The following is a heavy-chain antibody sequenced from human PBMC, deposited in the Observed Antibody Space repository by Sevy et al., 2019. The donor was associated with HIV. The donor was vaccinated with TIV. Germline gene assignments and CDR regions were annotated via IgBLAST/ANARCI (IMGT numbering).Heavy chain of an antibody. J-gene: IGHJ4*02. D-gene: IGHD5-18*01. CDR3: AKGTRGYSYDPFDC. CDR2: LSGSRDAT. V-gene: IGHV3-23*01. Sequence: GGSLRLSCAASGFTFSNYAMTWVRQAPGKGLEWVSGLSGSRDATYYADSVKGRFTVSRDNSKSTLYLQMDSLRVEDTAVYYCAKGTRGYSYDPFDCWGQGTLVTVSS. CDR1: GFTFSNYA.